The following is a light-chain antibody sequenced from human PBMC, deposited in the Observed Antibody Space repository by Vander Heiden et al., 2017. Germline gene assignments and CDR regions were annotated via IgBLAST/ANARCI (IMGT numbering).Light chain of an antibody. CDR1: QSIINY. Sequence: DIQMTQSPSSLSASVGDRVTITCRASQSIINYLNWYQQKPGKAPKLLIYAASSSQSGVPSRFSGIGSGTDFTLTISSLQPEDFATYYCQQSYSTLSYTFGQGTKLEIK. J-gene: IGKJ2*01. CDR3: QQSYSTLSYT. CDR2: AAS. V-gene: IGKV1-39*01.